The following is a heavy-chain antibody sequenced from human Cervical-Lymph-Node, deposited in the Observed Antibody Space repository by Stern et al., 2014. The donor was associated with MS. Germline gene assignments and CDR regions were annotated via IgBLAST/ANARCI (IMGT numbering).Heavy chain of an antibody. D-gene: IGHD2-15*01. V-gene: IGHV1-2*04. CDR1: GYTFIAYY. Sequence: VQLVESGAEVKKPGASVKVSCKASGYTFIAYYLHWVRQAPGQGLEWMGGMNPNSGGTKYAQKFQGWVTMTRDTSISTAYMELSRLRSDDTAVYYCAREGFCSGSTCYSTNYWGQGTPVTVSS. CDR2: MNPNSGGT. J-gene: IGHJ4*02. CDR3: AREGFCSGSTCYSTNY.